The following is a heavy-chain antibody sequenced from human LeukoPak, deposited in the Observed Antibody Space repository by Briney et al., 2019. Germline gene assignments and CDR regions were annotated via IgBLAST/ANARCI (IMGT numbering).Heavy chain of an antibody. J-gene: IGHJ4*02. Sequence: ASVKVSCKASGYTFTSYGISWVRQAPGRGLEWMGWISAYNGNTNYAQKLQGRVTMTTDTSTSTAYMELRSLRSDDTAVYYCARYTDILTGYSLDYWGQGTLVTVSS. CDR1: GYTFTSYG. D-gene: IGHD3-9*01. CDR2: ISAYNGNT. V-gene: IGHV1-18*04. CDR3: ARYTDILTGYSLDY.